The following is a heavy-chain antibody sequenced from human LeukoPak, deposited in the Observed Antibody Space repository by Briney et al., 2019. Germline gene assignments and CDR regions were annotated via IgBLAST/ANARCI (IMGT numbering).Heavy chain of an antibody. CDR3: ARVLYDSSGYSHFDY. CDR1: GGSISSYY. CDR2: IYSSGST. Sequence: SETLSLTCTVSGGSISSYYWSWVRQPAGKGLEWIGRIYSSGSTNYNPSLKSQVTMSVDTSKNQFSLKLNSVTAADTAIYYCARVLYDSSGYSHFDYWGQGTLVTVSS. J-gene: IGHJ4*02. V-gene: IGHV4-4*07. D-gene: IGHD3-22*01.